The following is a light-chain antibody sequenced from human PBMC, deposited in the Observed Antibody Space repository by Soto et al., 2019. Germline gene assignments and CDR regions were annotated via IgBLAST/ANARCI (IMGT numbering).Light chain of an antibody. CDR1: QSVSSH. J-gene: IGKJ4*01. Sequence: EIVLTQSPAILSLSPGERATLSCRASQSVSSHLAWYQQKPGQAPRLLMYDTSNRATGLPARFSGSGSGTDFTLTISSLEPEDFAVYYCQQRVNWPLTFGGGTKVEIK. CDR3: QQRVNWPLT. CDR2: DTS. V-gene: IGKV3-11*01.